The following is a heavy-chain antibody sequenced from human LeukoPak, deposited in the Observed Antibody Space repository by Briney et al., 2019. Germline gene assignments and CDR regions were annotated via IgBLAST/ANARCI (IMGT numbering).Heavy chain of an antibody. V-gene: IGHV3-53*01. CDR1: GFIFSNY. D-gene: IGHD1-7*01. CDR2: IYSGGST. Sequence: SGGSLRLSCAVSGFIFSNYMSWVRQAPGKGLEWVSVIYSGGSTYYADSVKGRFTISRDNSKNTLYLQMNSLRAEDTAVYYCARATGTTNYFDYWGQGTLVTVSS. J-gene: IGHJ4*02. CDR3: ARATGTTNYFDY.